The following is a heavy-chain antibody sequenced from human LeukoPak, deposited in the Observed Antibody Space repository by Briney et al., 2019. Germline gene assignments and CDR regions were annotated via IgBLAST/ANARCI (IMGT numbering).Heavy chain of an antibody. D-gene: IGHD3-10*01. CDR3: ARSLERDYHGSGTYYMNNWFDP. CDR2: IWYDGGNK. V-gene: IGHV3-33*01. J-gene: IGHJ5*02. CDR1: GFTLSNYV. Sequence: PGGSLRLSCAASGFTLSNYVMHWVRQAPGKGLEGVAVIWYDGGNKYYADPVKGRFTISRDTSKNTLYLEMNSLRAEDTAVYYCARSLERDYHGSGTYYMNNWFDPWGQGTLVTVSS.